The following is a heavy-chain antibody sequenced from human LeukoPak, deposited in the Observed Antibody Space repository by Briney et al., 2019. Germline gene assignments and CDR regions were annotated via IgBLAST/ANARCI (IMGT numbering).Heavy chain of an antibody. CDR3: AKGGIYNSGFDY. V-gene: IGHV3-23*01. D-gene: IGHD1-1*01. CDR1: GFTFSSSA. CDR2: ISDTGGAT. J-gene: IGHJ4*02. Sequence: GGSLRLSCAASGFTFSSSAMSWVRQAPGKGLEWVLVISDTGGATYYADSAKGRFTISRDNSKNTLSLQMNSLRAEDTAVYCCAKGGIYNSGFDYWGQGTLVTVSS.